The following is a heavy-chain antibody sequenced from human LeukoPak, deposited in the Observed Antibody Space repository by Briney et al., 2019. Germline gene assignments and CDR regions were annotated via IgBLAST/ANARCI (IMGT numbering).Heavy chain of an antibody. CDR3: ARGRCSRTTCPSDY. J-gene: IGHJ4*02. V-gene: IGHV3-48*01. CDR1: GFTFGDYA. CDR2: ISGSSTTI. D-gene: IGHD2-2*01. Sequence: PGGSLRLSCTASGFTFGDYAMNWVRQAPGKGLEWVSYISGSSTTIYYTDSVMGRFTISRDNAKNSLYLQMNSLRAEDTAVYYCARGRCSRTTCPSDYWGQGTLVTVSS.